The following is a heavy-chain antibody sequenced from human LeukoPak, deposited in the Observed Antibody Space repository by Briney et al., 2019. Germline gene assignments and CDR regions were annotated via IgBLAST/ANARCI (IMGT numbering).Heavy chain of an antibody. CDR1: GYTFTGYY. D-gene: IGHD5-12*01. CDR3: ARATTGYYYYGMDV. V-gene: IGHV1-2*04. J-gene: IGHJ6*02. CDR2: INPNSGGT. Sequence: GASVKVSCKASGYTFTGYYMHWVRQAPGQGLEWMGWINPNSGGTNYAQKFQGWVTMTRDTSISTAYMELSRLRSDDTAVYYCARATTGYYYYGMDVWGQGTTVTVSS.